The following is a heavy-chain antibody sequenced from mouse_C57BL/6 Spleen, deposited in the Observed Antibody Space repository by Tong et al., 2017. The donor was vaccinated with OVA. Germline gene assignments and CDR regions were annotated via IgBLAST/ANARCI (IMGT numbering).Heavy chain of an antibody. Sequence: VQLQESGAELMKPGASVKLSCKATGYTFTGYWIAWVKQRPGHGLEWIGEILPGSGSTNYNEKFKGKATLTVDNSSSTAHMELRSMTSEDSAVYYCARLGDGYYAAYWGQGTLVTVSA. CDR2: ILPGSGST. CDR3: ARLGDGYYAAY. J-gene: IGHJ3*01. CDR1: GYTFTGYW. V-gene: IGHV1-9*01. D-gene: IGHD2-3*01.